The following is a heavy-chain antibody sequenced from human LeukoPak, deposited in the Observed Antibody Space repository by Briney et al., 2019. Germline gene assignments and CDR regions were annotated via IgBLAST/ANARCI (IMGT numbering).Heavy chain of an antibody. Sequence: PSETLSLTCTVSGDSISSGDYYWSWIRQPAGKGLEWIGRISSSGSTNYNPSLKSRVTISVDTSKNQFSLKLSSVTAADTAVYYCARFGTIEPYYDSSGNAFDIWGQGTMVTVSS. CDR1: GDSISSGDYY. J-gene: IGHJ3*02. CDR3: ARFGTIEPYYDSSGNAFDI. CDR2: ISSSGST. V-gene: IGHV4-61*02. D-gene: IGHD3-22*01.